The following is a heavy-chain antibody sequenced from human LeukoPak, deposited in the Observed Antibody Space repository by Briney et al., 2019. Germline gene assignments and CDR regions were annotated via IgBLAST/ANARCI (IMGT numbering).Heavy chain of an antibody. D-gene: IGHD3-22*01. CDR1: GFTFSSYG. Sequence: GGSLRLSCAASGFTFSSYGMHWVRQAPGKGLEWVAVIWYDGSNKYYADLVKGRFTISRDNSKHTLYLQMNSLRAEDTAVYYCARDPPYYYDSSGTLDYWGQGTPVTVSS. V-gene: IGHV3-33*01. J-gene: IGHJ4*02. CDR2: IWYDGSNK. CDR3: ARDPPYYYDSSGTLDY.